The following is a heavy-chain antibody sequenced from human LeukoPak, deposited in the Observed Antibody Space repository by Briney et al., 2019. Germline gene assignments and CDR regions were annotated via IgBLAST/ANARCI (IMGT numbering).Heavy chain of an antibody. D-gene: IGHD6-13*01. CDR2: ISAYNGNT. Sequence: ASVKVSCKASGYTFTSYGISWVRQAPGQGLEWMGWISAYNGNTNYAQKLQGRVTMTTDTSTSTAYMELRSLRSEDTAVYYCAKDEEGHIAATTVYRFDYWGQGTLVIVSS. J-gene: IGHJ4*02. CDR1: GYTFTSYG. V-gene: IGHV1-18*01. CDR3: AKDEEGHIAATTVYRFDY.